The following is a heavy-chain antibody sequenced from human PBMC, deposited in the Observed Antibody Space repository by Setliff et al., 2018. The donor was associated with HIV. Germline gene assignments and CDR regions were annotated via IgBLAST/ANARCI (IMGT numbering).Heavy chain of an antibody. Sequence: SVKVSCKASGGTFSSYTISWVRQAPGQGLEWMGRIIPILGIANYAQKFQGRVTITADKSTSTAYMELSSLRSEDTAVYYCARGGQDYYDSSGYSLDYWGQGTLVTVSS. CDR2: IIPILGIA. CDR3: ARGGQDYYDSSGYSLDY. V-gene: IGHV1-69*02. D-gene: IGHD3-22*01. CDR1: GGTFSSYT. J-gene: IGHJ4*02.